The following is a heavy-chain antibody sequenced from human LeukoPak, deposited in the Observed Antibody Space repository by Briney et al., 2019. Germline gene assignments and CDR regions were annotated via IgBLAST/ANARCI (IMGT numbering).Heavy chain of an antibody. J-gene: IGHJ6*03. D-gene: IGHD6-13*01. CDR3: ARGVKDSSSRYYYYYMDV. V-gene: IGHV1-3*03. CDR2: INAGNGNT. CDR1: AYTFTSYG. Sequence: ASVKVSCKASAYTFTSYGISWVRQAPVQRLEWMGWINAGNGNTKYSQEFQGRVTITRDTSASTAYMELSSLRSEDMAVYYCARGVKDSSSRYYYYYMDVWGKGTTVTVSS.